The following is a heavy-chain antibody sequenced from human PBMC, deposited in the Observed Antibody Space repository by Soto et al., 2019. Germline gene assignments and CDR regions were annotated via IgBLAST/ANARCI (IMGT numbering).Heavy chain of an antibody. D-gene: IGHD3-22*01. CDR3: ARDKGYYDSSGYYGAADAFDI. CDR1: GFTVSSNY. CDR2: IYSGGST. V-gene: IGHV3-66*01. Sequence: GGSLRLSCTTSGFTVSSNYMTWVRQAPGKGLEWVSVIYSGGSTYYADSVKGRFTISRDNSKNTLYLQMNSLRAEDTAVYYCARDKGYYDSSGYYGAADAFDIWGQGTMVTVSS. J-gene: IGHJ3*02.